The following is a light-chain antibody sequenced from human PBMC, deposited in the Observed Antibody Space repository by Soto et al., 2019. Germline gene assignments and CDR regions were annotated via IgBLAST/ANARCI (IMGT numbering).Light chain of an antibody. CDR1: SSDVGGYNF. J-gene: IGLJ3*02. CDR3: CSHSASIHWV. CDR2: EVL. V-gene: IGLV2-14*03. Sequence: QSALTQPASVSGSPGQSITISCTRTSSDVGGYNFVSWYQQHPGNAPKLIIHEVLNRPSGVSSRFSGSKSGYTASLTISGLQAEDDAVYYCCSHSASIHWVFGGGTKLTVL.